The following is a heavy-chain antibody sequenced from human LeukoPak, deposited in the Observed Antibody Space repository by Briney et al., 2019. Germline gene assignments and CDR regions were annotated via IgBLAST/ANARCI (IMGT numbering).Heavy chain of an antibody. CDR2: ISNDGANK. Sequence: GGSLRLSCAASGFTFDDYAMHWVRQAPGKGLEWVAVISNDGANKYYADSVKGRFTISRDNSKNAVYLQMNSLRGADTAVYYCARDPVSTGQRINSDFWGQGTLVTVSS. V-gene: IGHV3-30-3*01. CDR1: GFTFDDYA. J-gene: IGHJ4*02. D-gene: IGHD1-1*01. CDR3: ARDPVSTGQRINSDF.